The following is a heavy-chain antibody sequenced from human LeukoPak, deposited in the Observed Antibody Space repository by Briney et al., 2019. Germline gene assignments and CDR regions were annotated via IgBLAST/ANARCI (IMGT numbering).Heavy chain of an antibody. CDR3: ARGYYYDSSGYSKDFDY. Sequence: GGSLRLSCAASGFTFSSYSMNWVRQAPGKELEWVSSISSSSSYIYYADSVKGRFTISRDNAKNSLYLQMNSLRAEDTAVYYCARGYYYDSSGYSKDFDYWGQGTLVTVSS. CDR2: ISSSSSYI. J-gene: IGHJ4*02. CDR1: GFTFSSYS. V-gene: IGHV3-21*01. D-gene: IGHD3-22*01.